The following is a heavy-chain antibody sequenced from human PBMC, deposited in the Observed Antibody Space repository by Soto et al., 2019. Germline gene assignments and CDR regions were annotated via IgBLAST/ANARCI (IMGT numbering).Heavy chain of an antibody. CDR2: ISAHNGDT. J-gene: IGHJ4*02. CDR3: ARDWSRYFDSSGLMWFY. Sequence: ASVKVYFKASGYTFNYYGISWVRQAPGQGLEWVGWISAHNGDTKYAQNLQGRLTLTTDTSTSTAYMELTSLTSDDTAVYYCARDWSRYFDSSGLMWFYWGQGTLVTVSS. D-gene: IGHD3-22*01. V-gene: IGHV1-18*04. CDR1: GYTFNYYG.